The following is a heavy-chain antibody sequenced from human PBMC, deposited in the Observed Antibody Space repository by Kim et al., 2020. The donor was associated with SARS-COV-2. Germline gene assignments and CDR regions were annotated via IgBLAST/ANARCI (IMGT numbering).Heavy chain of an antibody. CDR3: ARDVSPSMVRGVPSDWFDP. D-gene: IGHD3-10*01. CDR2: IYYSGST. CDR1: GGSISSYY. J-gene: IGHJ5*02. Sequence: SETLSLTCTVSGGSISSYYWSWIRQPPGKGLEWIGYIYYSGSTNYNPSLKSRVTISVDTSKNQFSLKLSSVTAADTAVYYCARDVSPSMVRGVPSDWFDPWGQGTLVTVSS. V-gene: IGHV4-59*01.